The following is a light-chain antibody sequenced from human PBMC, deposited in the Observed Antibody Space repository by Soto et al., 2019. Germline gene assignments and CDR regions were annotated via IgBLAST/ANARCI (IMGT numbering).Light chain of an antibody. V-gene: IGKV1-5*02. CDR2: DAS. CDR1: QSVSTR. J-gene: IGKJ5*01. CDR3: QQYGSSIT. Sequence: DIQMTQSPSSLSASVGDRVTIICRASQSVSTRLAWYQQKPGKAPKVLIYDASSWAGGVPSRFTGSGSGTEFTLTISRLEPEDFAVYYCQQYGSSITFGQGTRLEIK.